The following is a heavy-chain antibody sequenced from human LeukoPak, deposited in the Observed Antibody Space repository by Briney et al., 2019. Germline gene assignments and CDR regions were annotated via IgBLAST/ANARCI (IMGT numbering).Heavy chain of an antibody. Sequence: PGGSLRLSRAASGFTFSSYAMSWVRQAPGKGLEWVSAISGSGGSTYYADSVKGRFTISRDNSKNTLYLQMNSLRAEDTVVYYCANMYYYDSSGPKWGYYFDYWGQGTLVTVSS. D-gene: IGHD3-22*01. CDR2: ISGSGGST. J-gene: IGHJ4*02. CDR3: ANMYYYDSSGPKWGYYFDY. CDR1: GFTFSSYA. V-gene: IGHV3-23*01.